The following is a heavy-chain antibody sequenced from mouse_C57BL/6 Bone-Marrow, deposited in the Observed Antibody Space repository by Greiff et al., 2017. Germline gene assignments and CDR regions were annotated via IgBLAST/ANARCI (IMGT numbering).Heavy chain of an antibody. V-gene: IGHV1-69*01. J-gene: IGHJ2*01. CDR2: LDPSDSYP. D-gene: IGHD2-3*01. CDR3: AREDYDGYYFYFDY. Sequence: VQLQQPGAELVMPGASVKLSCKASGYTFTSYWMHWVKQRPGQGLEWIGELDPSDSYPNYNQKFKGKSTLHVDKSSSTAYMQLSSLTSEDSAVYYCAREDYDGYYFYFDYWGQGTTLTVSS. CDR1: GYTFTSYW.